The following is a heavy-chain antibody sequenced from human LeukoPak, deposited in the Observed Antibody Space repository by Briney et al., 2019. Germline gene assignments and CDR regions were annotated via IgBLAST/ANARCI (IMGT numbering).Heavy chain of an antibody. V-gene: IGHV4-4*07. CDR1: GGSISSYY. D-gene: IGHD2-2*01. CDR3: ARELDCSSTSCRDY. Sequence: SETLSLTCTVSGGSISSYYWSWIRQPAGKGLEWIGRIYTSGSTNYNPSLKSRVTMWVDTSKNPFSLKLSSVTAADTAVYYCARELDCSSTSCRDYWGQGTLVTVPS. J-gene: IGHJ4*02. CDR2: IYTSGST.